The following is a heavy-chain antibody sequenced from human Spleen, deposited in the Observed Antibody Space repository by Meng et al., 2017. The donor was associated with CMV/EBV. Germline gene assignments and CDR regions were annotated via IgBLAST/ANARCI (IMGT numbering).Heavy chain of an antibody. CDR3: ARDHGY. CDR2: ISSSSSTI. Sequence: GESLKISCAASAFTFSSYSMNWVRQAPGKGLEWVSYISSSSSTIYYADSVKGRFTISRDNAKNSLYLQMNSLRADDTAVYYCARDHGYWGQGTLVTVSS. V-gene: IGHV3-48*04. J-gene: IGHJ4*02. CDR1: AFTFSSYS.